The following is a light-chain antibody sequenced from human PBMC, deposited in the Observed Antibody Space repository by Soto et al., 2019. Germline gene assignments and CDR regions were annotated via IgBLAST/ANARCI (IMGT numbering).Light chain of an antibody. CDR3: QHYRTYPYT. J-gene: IGKJ2*01. CDR1: QGISSW. CDR2: ASS. Sequence: DIQMTQSPSSLSASVGDRVTITCRASQGISSWLAWYQQKPEKAPKSLIYASSSLQSGVPSRFSGSGFGTQFALTSSSLLSEDFATYCCQHYRTYPYTFGQGTKLEI. V-gene: IGKV1D-16*01.